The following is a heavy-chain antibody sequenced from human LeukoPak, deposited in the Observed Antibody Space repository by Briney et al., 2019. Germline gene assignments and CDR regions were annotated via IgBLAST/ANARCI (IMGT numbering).Heavy chain of an antibody. Sequence: GGSLRLSCAASGFTFSSYGMHWVRQAPGKGLEWVAVISYDGSNEYYADSVKGRFTISRDNSKNTLYLQMNSLRAEDTAVYYCAKDLVRKTVNYYMDVWGKGTTVTVSS. D-gene: IGHD2-8*01. J-gene: IGHJ6*03. CDR1: GFTFSSYG. V-gene: IGHV3-30*18. CDR3: AKDLVRKTVNYYMDV. CDR2: ISYDGSNE.